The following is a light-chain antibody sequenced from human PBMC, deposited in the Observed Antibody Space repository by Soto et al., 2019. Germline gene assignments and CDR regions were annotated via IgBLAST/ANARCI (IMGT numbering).Light chain of an antibody. Sequence: DIVMTPSPDSLAVSLGERATINCKSSQSVLYSSNNKNYLAWYQQKSGQPPKLLIYWASTRESGVPDRFSVSGSGTDFSLTMRSLKAEDVAVYYCQQYYSTPLTFGPGTKVDI. CDR3: QQYYSTPLT. CDR1: QSVLYSSNNKNY. CDR2: WAS. J-gene: IGKJ3*01. V-gene: IGKV4-1*01.